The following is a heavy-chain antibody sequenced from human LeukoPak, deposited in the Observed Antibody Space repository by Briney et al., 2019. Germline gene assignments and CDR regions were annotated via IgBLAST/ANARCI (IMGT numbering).Heavy chain of an antibody. V-gene: IGHV4-4*02. CDR1: GGSISSNNW. D-gene: IGHD1-1*01. CDR2: IYHSGSP. Sequence: PSGTLSLTCAVSGGSISSNNWWGWVRQPPGKGLEWIGEIYHSGSPNYNPSLKSRVTISVDKSRNHFSLNLSSVTAADTAVYYCARVNINNWHSCDYWGQGTLVTISS. J-gene: IGHJ4*02. CDR3: ARVNINNWHSCDY.